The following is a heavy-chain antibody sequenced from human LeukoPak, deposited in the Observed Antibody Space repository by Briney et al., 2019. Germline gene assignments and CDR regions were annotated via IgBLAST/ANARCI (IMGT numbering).Heavy chain of an antibody. CDR1: GFTFDSYA. D-gene: IGHD2-2*01. CDR2: ISSTGGST. Sequence: GGSLRLSCAASGFTFDSYALHWVRQAPGKGLEYVSGISSTGGSTTFANTVKDRFTISRDNSKNTLYLQMGSLRAEDTAVYYCAKEPPRYCSSTSCYLQQLAYFDYWGQGTLVTVSS. V-gene: IGHV3-64*01. CDR3: AKEPPRYCSSTSCYLQQLAYFDY. J-gene: IGHJ4*02.